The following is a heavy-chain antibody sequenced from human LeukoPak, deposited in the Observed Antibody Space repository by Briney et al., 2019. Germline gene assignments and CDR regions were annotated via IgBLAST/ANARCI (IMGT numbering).Heavy chain of an antibody. D-gene: IGHD2-2*02. Sequence: GGSLRLSCAASGFSFSSYAMSWVRQAPGKGLEWVSAISGSGGITYYADSVKGRFTISRDNSKNTLYLQMNSLRAEDTAVYYCAKDRVVVVPAAIRHLFYLNYWGQGTLVTVSS. V-gene: IGHV3-23*01. CDR1: GFSFSSYA. CDR2: ISGSGGIT. CDR3: AKDRVVVVPAAIRHLFYLNY. J-gene: IGHJ4*02.